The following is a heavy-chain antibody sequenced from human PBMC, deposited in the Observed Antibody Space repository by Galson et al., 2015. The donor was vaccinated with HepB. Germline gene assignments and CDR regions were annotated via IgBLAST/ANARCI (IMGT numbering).Heavy chain of an antibody. Sequence: SLRLSCAASGFTFSSYAMSWVRQAPGKGLEWVSAISGSGGSTYYADSVKGRFTISRDNSKNTLYLQMNSLRAEDTAVYYCAKQPVYYDILTGYYVRHWYFDLWGRGTLVTVSS. J-gene: IGHJ2*01. CDR3: AKQPVYYDILTGYYVRHWYFDL. CDR2: ISGSGGST. D-gene: IGHD3-9*01. CDR1: GFTFSSYA. V-gene: IGHV3-23*01.